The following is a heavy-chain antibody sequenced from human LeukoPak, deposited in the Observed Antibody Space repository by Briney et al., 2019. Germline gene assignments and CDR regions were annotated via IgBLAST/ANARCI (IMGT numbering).Heavy chain of an antibody. CDR2: ISAYNGNT. J-gene: IGHJ5*02. Sequence: ASVKVSCKASGYTFTSYGISWVRQAPGQGLEWMGWISAYNGNTNYAQKLQGRVTMTTDTSTSTAYMELRSLRSDDTAVYYCARRVAVAGTSGWFDPWGQGTLFTVSS. D-gene: IGHD6-19*01. V-gene: IGHV1-18*01. CDR3: ARRVAVAGTSGWFDP. CDR1: GYTFTSYG.